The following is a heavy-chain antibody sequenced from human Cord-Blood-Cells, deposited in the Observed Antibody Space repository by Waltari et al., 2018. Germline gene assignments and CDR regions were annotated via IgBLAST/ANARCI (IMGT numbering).Heavy chain of an antibody. V-gene: IGHV4-34*01. D-gene: IGHD6-19*01. CDR3: ARDIAVAGTGD. Sequence: QVQLQQWGAGLLKPSETLSLTCAVYGGSFSGYYWSWIRQPPGKGLEWIGEINHSGRTNYNPALKSRVTISVDTSKNQFSLKLSSVTAADTAVYYCARDIAVAGTGDWGQGTLVTVSS. J-gene: IGHJ4*02. CDR1: GGSFSGYY. CDR2: INHSGRT.